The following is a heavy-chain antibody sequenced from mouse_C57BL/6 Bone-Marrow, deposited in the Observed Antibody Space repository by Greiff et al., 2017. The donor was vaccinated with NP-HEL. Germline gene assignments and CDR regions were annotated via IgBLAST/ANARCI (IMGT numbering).Heavy chain of an antibody. CDR1: GYTFTDYE. V-gene: IGHV1-15*01. J-gene: IGHJ2*01. D-gene: IGHD4-1*01. Sequence: VQLQQSGAEQVRPGASVTLSCKASGYTFTDYEMHWVKQTPVHGLEWIGAIDPETGGTAYNQKFKGKAILTADKSSSTAYMELRSLTSEDSAVYYCTRDWEGYWGQGTTLTVSS. CDR2: IDPETGGT. CDR3: TRDWEGY.